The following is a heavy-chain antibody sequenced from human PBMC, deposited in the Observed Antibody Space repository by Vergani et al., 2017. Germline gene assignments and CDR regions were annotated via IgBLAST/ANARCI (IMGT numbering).Heavy chain of an antibody. CDR2: IYSGGST. CDR1: GFTFSSYS. CDR3: ARSSVAGEYYYGMDV. J-gene: IGHJ6*02. V-gene: IGHV3-53*04. Sequence: EVQLVESGGGLVQPGGSLRLSCAASGFTFSSYSMNWVRQAPGKGLEWVSVIYSGGSTYYADSVKGRVTISRHNSKNTLYLQMNSLRAEDTTVYYCARSSVAGEYYYGMDVWGQGTTVTVSS. D-gene: IGHD6-19*01.